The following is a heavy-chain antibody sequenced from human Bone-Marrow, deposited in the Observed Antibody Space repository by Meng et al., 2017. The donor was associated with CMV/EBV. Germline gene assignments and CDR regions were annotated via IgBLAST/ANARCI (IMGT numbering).Heavy chain of an antibody. CDR1: GYTFTNYD. CDR3: ARDSSKLWGLGY. D-gene: IGHD1-1*01. J-gene: IGHJ4*02. CDR2: MNPHSANT. Sequence: CKASGYTFTNYDVYWVRQVLGQGLEWMGWMNPHSANTAYAQKFQGRVSMTSDSSRNTAYLELRDLTSEDTALYYCARDSSKLWGLGYWGQGTLVTVSS. V-gene: IGHV1-8*01.